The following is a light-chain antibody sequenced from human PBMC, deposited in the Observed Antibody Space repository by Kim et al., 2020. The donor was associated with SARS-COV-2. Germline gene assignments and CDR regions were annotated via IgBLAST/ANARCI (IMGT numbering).Light chain of an antibody. CDR1: QGISNY. CDR3: QKYNSGPWT. CDR2: AAS. Sequence: DIQMTQSPSSLSASIGDRITITCRASQGISNYLAWYQQKPGKVPKLLIYAASTLHSGVPSRFSGSGSGTDFTLTISSLQPEDVATYYCQKYNSGPWTFGQGTKVDIK. V-gene: IGKV1-27*01. J-gene: IGKJ1*01.